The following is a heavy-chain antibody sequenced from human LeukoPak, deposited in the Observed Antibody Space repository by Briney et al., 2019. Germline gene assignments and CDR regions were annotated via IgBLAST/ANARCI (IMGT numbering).Heavy chain of an antibody. CDR2: INSDGSST. Sequence: PGGSLRLSCAASGFTFSSYWMHWVRQAPGKGLVWVSRINSDGSSTSYADSVKGRFTISRDNAKNTLYLQMNSLRAEDTAVYYCATQDPIIAVAGQNFDYWGQGTLVTVSS. V-gene: IGHV3-74*01. J-gene: IGHJ4*02. CDR1: GFTFSSYW. CDR3: ATQDPIIAVAGQNFDY. D-gene: IGHD6-19*01.